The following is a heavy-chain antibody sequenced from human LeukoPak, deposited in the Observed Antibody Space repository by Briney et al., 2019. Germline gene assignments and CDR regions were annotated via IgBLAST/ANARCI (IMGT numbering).Heavy chain of an antibody. CDR1: GGSFSGYY. CDR3: ARVGYYDFWSGYYTGGAFDY. Sequence: SETLSLTCAVYGGSFSGYYWSWIRQPPGKGLEWIGEINHSGSTNYNPSLKSRVTIPVDTSKNQFSLKLSSVTAADTAVYYCARVGYYDFWSGYYTGGAFDYWGQGTLVTVSS. D-gene: IGHD3-3*01. J-gene: IGHJ4*02. V-gene: IGHV4-34*01. CDR2: INHSGST.